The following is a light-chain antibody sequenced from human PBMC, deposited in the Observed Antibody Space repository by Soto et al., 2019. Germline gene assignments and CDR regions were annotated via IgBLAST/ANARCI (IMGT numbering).Light chain of an antibody. Sequence: ETVMTQSPVTLSVSPGERASLSCRASQSVSSNLAWYQQRPGRAPRVLIFGASSRAAGVPDRFSGSGSGTDFTLTINSLQSEDFVVYFCQQYDNLPLTFGPGTKVDIK. CDR2: GAS. CDR3: QQYDNLPLT. CDR1: QSVSSN. J-gene: IGKJ3*01. V-gene: IGKV3-15*01.